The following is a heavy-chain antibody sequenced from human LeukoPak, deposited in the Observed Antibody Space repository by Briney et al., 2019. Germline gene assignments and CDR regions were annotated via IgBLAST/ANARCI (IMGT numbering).Heavy chain of an antibody. CDR3: ARAGDILTGYLDAFDI. D-gene: IGHD3-9*01. CDR2: MNPNSGNT. Sequence: ASVKVSCKASGYTFTSYDINWVRQATGQGLEWMGWMNPNSGNTGYAQKFQGRVTITRNTSISTAYMELSSLRSEDTAVYYCARAGDILTGYLDAFDIWGQGTMVTVSS. V-gene: IGHV1-8*03. CDR1: GYTFTSYD. J-gene: IGHJ3*02.